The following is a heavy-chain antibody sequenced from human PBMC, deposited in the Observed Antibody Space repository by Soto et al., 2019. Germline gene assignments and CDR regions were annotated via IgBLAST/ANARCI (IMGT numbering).Heavy chain of an antibody. V-gene: IGHV4-39*01. Sequence: SETLSLTCTVSGGSISSSSYYWGWIRQPPGKGLEWIGSIYYSGSTYYNPSLKSRVTISVDTSKNQFSLKLSSVTAADTAVYYCARLFFLEGGLRELHLGELSVFQAFDIWGQGTMVTVSS. D-gene: IGHD3-16*02. CDR3: ARLFFLEGGLRELHLGELSVFQAFDI. CDR2: IYYSGST. J-gene: IGHJ3*02. CDR1: GGSISSSSYY.